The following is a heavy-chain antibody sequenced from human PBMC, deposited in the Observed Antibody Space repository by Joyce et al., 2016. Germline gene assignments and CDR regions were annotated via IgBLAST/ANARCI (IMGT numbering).Heavy chain of an antibody. CDR1: GFTFSDYY. CDR2: ISSTGSTI. D-gene: IGHD2-2*01. J-gene: IGHJ6*02. V-gene: IGHV3-11*01. CDR3: ARGPGYCSTTTCSPGDGMDV. Sequence: QVQLVESGGGLVKPGGSLRLSCAASGFTFSDYYMSWIRQAPWKGLEWVSYISSTGSTIYYADSVKGRFTMSRNNAKNSLYLQMNSLRAEDTAVYYCARGPGYCSTTTCSPGDGMDVWGQGTTVTVSS.